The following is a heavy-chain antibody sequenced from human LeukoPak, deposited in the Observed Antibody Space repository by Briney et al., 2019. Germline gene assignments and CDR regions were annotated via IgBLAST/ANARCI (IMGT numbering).Heavy chain of an antibody. CDR3: ARHSFIVRRDWFDP. Sequence: SETLSLTCTVSGGSISSSSYYWGWIRQPPGKGLEWIGSIYYSGSTYYNPSLKSRVTISVDTSKNQFSLKLSSVTAADTAVYYCARHSFIVRRDWFDPWGQGTLVTVSS. D-gene: IGHD3-16*02. CDR1: GGSISSSSYY. V-gene: IGHV4-39*01. J-gene: IGHJ5*02. CDR2: IYYSGST.